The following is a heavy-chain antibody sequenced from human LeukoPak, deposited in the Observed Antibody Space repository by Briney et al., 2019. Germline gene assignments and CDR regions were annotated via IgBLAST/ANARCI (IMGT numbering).Heavy chain of an antibody. CDR2: MNPNSGNT. CDR3: ARAPNDYTSYYYYYYMDV. CDR1: GYTLTSYD. Sequence: SVKVSCKASGYTLTSYDINWVRQATGQGLEWMGWMNPNSGNTGYAQKFQGRVTITRNTSISTAYMELSSLRSEDTAVYYCARAPNDYTSYYYYYYMDVWGKGTTVTVSS. D-gene: IGHD3-16*01. V-gene: IGHV1-8*03. J-gene: IGHJ6*03.